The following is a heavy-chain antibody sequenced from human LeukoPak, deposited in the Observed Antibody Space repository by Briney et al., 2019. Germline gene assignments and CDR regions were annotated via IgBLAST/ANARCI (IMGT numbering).Heavy chain of an antibody. CDR3: AKDYTYYDYPFDI. CDR1: GFTFNSYA. V-gene: IGHV3-23*01. J-gene: IGHJ3*02. Sequence: GGSLRHSCAGSGFTFNSYAMSWVRQAPGKGLEWVCGIRGSGSETFYADSVKGRFTISRDNSINTLYLQMNSLRAEDTAVYYCAKDYTYYDYPFDIWGQGTMVTVSS. CDR2: IRGSGSET. D-gene: IGHD3-3*01.